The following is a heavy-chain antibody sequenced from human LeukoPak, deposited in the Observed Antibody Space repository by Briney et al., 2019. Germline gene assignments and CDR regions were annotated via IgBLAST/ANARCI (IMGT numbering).Heavy chain of an antibody. J-gene: IGHJ3*01. CDR3: ARGGGNLPIYAFDF. D-gene: IGHD4-23*01. Sequence: ASVKVSCKASGYTFTGYYIHWVRQAPGQGLEWMGWIYPDSGGTYYAQRSQGGVTMTRDTSINTAYMELSRLRSDDSAVYYCARGGGNLPIYAFDFWGQGSMVTVSS. CDR2: IYPDSGGT. V-gene: IGHV1-2*02. CDR1: GYTFTGYY.